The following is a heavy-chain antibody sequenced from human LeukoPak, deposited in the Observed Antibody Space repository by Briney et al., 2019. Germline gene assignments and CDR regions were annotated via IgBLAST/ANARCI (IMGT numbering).Heavy chain of an antibody. D-gene: IGHD3-22*01. Sequence: QTGGSLRLSCAASGFTFSSYAMSWVRQAPGKGLEWVSAISGSGGSTYYADSVKGRFTISRDNSKNTLYLQMSSLRAEDTAVYYCAKSPGSIDSSGYYRTNDAFDIWGQGTMVTVSS. CDR3: AKSPGSIDSSGYYRTNDAFDI. V-gene: IGHV3-23*01. J-gene: IGHJ3*02. CDR1: GFTFSSYA. CDR2: ISGSGGST.